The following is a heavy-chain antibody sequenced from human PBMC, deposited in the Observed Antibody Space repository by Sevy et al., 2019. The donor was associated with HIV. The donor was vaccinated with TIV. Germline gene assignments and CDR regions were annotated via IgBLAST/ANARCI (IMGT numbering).Heavy chain of an antibody. CDR1: GFTFTSFS. D-gene: IGHD1-1*01. CDR2: ISYDGSNK. V-gene: IGHV3-30-3*01. Sequence: GESLKISCAASGFTFTSFSMQWVRQAPGKGLEWVATISYDGSNKYYADSVKGRFTISRDNSKNYLYLQMNSLRAEDTAVYCCALERLSSNVAEYFQNWGHGTLVTVSS. J-gene: IGHJ1*01. CDR3: ALERLSSNVAEYFQN.